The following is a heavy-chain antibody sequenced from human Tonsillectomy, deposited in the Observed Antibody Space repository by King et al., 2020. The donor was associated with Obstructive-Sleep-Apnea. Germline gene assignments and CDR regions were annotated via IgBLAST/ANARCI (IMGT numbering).Heavy chain of an antibody. CDR1: GFTFSDYY. J-gene: IGHJ4*02. D-gene: IGHD3-22*01. V-gene: IGHV3-11*01. Sequence: VQLVESGGGLVKPGGSLRLSCAASGFTFSDYYMSWIRQAPGKGLEWDSYISSSGGTIYYADSVKGRFTISRDNAKNSLYLQMNSLRAEDTAVYYCARIKKTYYYDASGYFDYWGQGTQVTVSS. CDR3: ARIKKTYYYDASGYFDY. CDR2: ISSSGGTI.